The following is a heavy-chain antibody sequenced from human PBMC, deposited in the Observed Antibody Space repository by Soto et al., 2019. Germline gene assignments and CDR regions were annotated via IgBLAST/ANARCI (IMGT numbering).Heavy chain of an antibody. CDR1: GYTFTSYG. D-gene: IGHD2-2*01. J-gene: IGHJ6*03. CDR2: ISAYNGNT. V-gene: IGHV1-18*01. Sequence: ASVKVSCKASGYTFTSYGISWVRQAPGQGLEWMGWISAYNGNTNYAQKLQGRVTMTTDTSTSTAYMELRSLRSDDTAVYYCARVQLPHYYYYMDVWGKGTTVTVSS. CDR3: ARVQLPHYYYYMDV.